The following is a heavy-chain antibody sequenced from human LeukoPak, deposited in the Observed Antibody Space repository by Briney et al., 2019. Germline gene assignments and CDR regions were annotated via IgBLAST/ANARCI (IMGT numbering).Heavy chain of an antibody. V-gene: IGHV3-33*06. Sequence: PGGSLRLSCAASGFTFSSYGMHWVRQAPGKGLEWVAVIWYDGSNKYYADSVKGRFTISRDNSKNTLYLQMNSLRAEDTAVYYCAKDRIVVVPAAPIADYWGQGTLVTVSS. J-gene: IGHJ4*02. CDR1: GFTFSSYG. CDR3: AKDRIVVVPAAPIADY. CDR2: IWYDGSNK. D-gene: IGHD2-2*01.